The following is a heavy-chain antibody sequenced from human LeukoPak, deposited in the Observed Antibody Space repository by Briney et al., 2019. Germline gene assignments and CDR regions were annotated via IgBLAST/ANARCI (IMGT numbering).Heavy chain of an antibody. V-gene: IGHV3-15*01. D-gene: IGHD3-9*01. CDR1: GFTFSNAW. CDR2: IKSKTDGGTT. J-gene: IGHJ4*02. Sequence: GGSLRLSCAASGFTFSNAWMSWVRQAPGKGLEWVGRIKSKTDGGTTDYAAPVKGRFTISRDDSKNTLYLQMNSLKTEDTAVYYCTTVPYDILTGYYRPPYFDYWGQGTLVTVSS. CDR3: TTVPYDILTGYYRPPYFDY.